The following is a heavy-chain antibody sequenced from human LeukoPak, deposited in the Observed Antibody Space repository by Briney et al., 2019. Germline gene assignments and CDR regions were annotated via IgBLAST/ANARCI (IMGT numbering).Heavy chain of an antibody. CDR3: ARLKGYSSGWYPSYYFDY. J-gene: IGHJ4*02. CDR2: TYYTGTT. Sequence: SETLSLTGPVSGGPISSSYWSWIRRPPGKGREGIGNTYYTGTTNYNPSLKSRVTISVDTSKNQFSLKLSSVTAADTAVYYCARLKGYSSGWYPSYYFDYWGQGTLVTVSS. D-gene: IGHD6-19*01. V-gene: IGHV4-59*08. CDR1: GGPISSSY.